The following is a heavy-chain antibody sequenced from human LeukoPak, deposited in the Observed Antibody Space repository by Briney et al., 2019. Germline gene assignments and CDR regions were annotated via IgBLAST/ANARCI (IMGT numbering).Heavy chain of an antibody. CDR2: INPNSGGT. D-gene: IGHD6-19*01. Sequence: ASVTVSYTASGYTFTGYYMHWVRQAPGQGLEGMGWINPNSGGTNYAQKFQGRVTMTRDTSISTAYMELSRLRSDDTAVYYCARPKYSSGWYDDAFDIWGQGTMVTVSS. V-gene: IGHV1-2*02. CDR3: ARPKYSSGWYDDAFDI. J-gene: IGHJ3*02. CDR1: GYTFTGYY.